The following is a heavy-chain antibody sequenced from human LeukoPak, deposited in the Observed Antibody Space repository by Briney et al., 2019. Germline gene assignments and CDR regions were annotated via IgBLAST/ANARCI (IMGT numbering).Heavy chain of an antibody. CDR2: ISYDGSNR. D-gene: IGHD4/OR15-4a*01. Sequence: GGSLRLSCAASGFTFSSYAMHWVRQAPGKGLEWVAAISYDGSNRYYADSVKGRFTISRDNSKNTLYLQMFSLRAEDTAVYFCAKDLTLWGQGTVVTVSS. CDR3: AKDLTL. V-gene: IGHV3-30*04. J-gene: IGHJ3*01. CDR1: GFTFSSYA.